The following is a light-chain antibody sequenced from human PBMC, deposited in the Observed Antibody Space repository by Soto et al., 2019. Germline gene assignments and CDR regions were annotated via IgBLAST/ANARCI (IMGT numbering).Light chain of an antibody. CDR2: DAS. CDR1: QSISSW. Sequence: DIQMTQSPSTLSASVGDRVTITCRASQSISSWLAWYQQKPGKAPKLLIYDASSLESGVPSRFSGSGSGTEFTLTISSLQPDDFAPYYCQQYKNTFGQGTKLEIK. J-gene: IGKJ2*01. V-gene: IGKV1-5*01. CDR3: QQYKNT.